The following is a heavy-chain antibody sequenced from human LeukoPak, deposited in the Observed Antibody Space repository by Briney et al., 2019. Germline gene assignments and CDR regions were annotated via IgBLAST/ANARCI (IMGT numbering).Heavy chain of an antibody. V-gene: IGHV3-74*01. CDR3: ATTQTHYYGSGGIDY. Sequence: GGSLRLSCAASGFTFSSYWMHWVRQAPGKGLVWVSRINSDGSSTSYADSVKGRFTISRDNAKNTLYLQMNSLRAEDTAVYYCATTQTHYYGSGGIDYWGQGTQVTVSS. CDR1: GFTFSSYW. D-gene: IGHD3-10*01. CDR2: INSDGSST. J-gene: IGHJ4*02.